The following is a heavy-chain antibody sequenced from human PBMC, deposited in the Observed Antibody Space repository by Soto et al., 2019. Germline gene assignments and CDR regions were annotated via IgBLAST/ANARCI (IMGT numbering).Heavy chain of an antibody. CDR3: AVDPYDYGGNSLTFDI. D-gene: IGHD4-17*01. Sequence: QVQLQESGPGLVKPSETLSLTCTVSGGSIRSYYWSWIRQPPGKGLEGIGCVYHSGTTNYNPSLKTRVTISVEASKSQFSLTLNSVTAAASAVYSCAVDPYDYGGNSLTFDIWGQGTMGTVS. V-gene: IGHV4-59*01. J-gene: IGHJ3*02. CDR2: VYHSGTT. CDR1: GGSIRSYY.